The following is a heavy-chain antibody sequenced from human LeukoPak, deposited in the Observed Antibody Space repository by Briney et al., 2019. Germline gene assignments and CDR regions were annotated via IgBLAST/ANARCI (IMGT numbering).Heavy chain of an antibody. D-gene: IGHD2-2*01. CDR3: ARGVPTNTDY. V-gene: IGHV4-59*01. CDR1: GGSISNYY. J-gene: IGHJ4*02. Sequence: SETLSLTCTVSGGSISNYYWSWIRQPPGKGLDWIGYIYYSGSTNYNPSLKSRVTISVDTSKNQFSLTLSSVTAADTAVYYCARGVPTNTDYWGQGTLVTVSS. CDR2: IYYSGST.